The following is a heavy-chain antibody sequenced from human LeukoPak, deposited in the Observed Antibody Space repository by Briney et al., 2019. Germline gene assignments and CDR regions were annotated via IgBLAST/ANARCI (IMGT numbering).Heavy chain of an antibody. Sequence: GGSLRLSCAASGFTFSSYEMNWVRQAPGKGLEWVSYISSSGSTIYYANSVKGRFTISRDNAKNSLYLQMSSLRAEDTAVYYCAKGGVLLWFGEPFPGHFDYWGQGTLVTVSS. CDR3: AKGGVLLWFGEPFPGHFDY. V-gene: IGHV3-48*03. CDR1: GFTFSSYE. D-gene: IGHD3-10*01. J-gene: IGHJ4*02. CDR2: ISSSGSTI.